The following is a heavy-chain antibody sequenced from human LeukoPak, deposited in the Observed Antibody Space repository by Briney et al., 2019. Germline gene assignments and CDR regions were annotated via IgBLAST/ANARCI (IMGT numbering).Heavy chain of an antibody. CDR3: ARDYFDSSDYPQTYYYYYMDV. Sequence: GGSLRLSCAASGFAFSTYAMTWVRQAPGKGLEWVASISSTSTFIYSADSVKGRFTISRDTAKNSLFLQMNSLRAEDTAIYYCARDYFDSSDYPQTYYYYYMDVWGKGTTVTVSS. V-gene: IGHV3-21*01. J-gene: IGHJ6*03. CDR1: GFAFSTYA. CDR2: ISSTSTFI. D-gene: IGHD3-22*01.